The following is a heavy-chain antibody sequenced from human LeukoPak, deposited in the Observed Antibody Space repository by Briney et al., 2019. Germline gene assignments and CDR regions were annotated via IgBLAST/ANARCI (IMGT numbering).Heavy chain of an antibody. V-gene: IGHV3-74*01. CDR1: GFTFSNYW. CDR2: INTDGSST. CDR3: ANGAFRLYYIDV. J-gene: IGHJ6*03. D-gene: IGHD3-16*01. Sequence: GGSLRLSCAASGFTFSNYWMHWVRQAPGKGLVWVSRINTDGSSTNYADSVKGRFTISRDNAKNTVYLQMNSLRAEGTAVYYCANGAFRLYYIDVWGKGTTVTVSS.